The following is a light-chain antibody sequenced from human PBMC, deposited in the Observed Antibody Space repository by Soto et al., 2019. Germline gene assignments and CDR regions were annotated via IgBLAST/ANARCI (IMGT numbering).Light chain of an antibody. CDR2: AAS. CDR1: PTISTY. Sequence: DIQMTQSPPSLSASVGDRVTITCRASPTISTYLNWYQQKPGKAPKLLIYAASTLQSGVPSRFSGSGSGTDFTLTISSLQPEDFATYYCQLSHGIPYTCGQGTKLESK. J-gene: IGKJ2*01. V-gene: IGKV1-39*01. CDR3: QLSHGIPYT.